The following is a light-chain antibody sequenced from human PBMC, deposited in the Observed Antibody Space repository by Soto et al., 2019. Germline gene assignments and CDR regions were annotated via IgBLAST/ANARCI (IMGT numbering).Light chain of an antibody. CDR2: GAS. CDR3: QHYSNWQKWT. Sequence: EIVMTQSPAPLSVSPGERATLSCRASQTVSSNLAWYQQRPGQAPRLLIYGASTRATDIPARFSGSGSETAFTLTISSLESEDFAVYYCQHYSNWQKWTFGQGTRVDMK. CDR1: QTVSSN. V-gene: IGKV3-15*01. J-gene: IGKJ1*01.